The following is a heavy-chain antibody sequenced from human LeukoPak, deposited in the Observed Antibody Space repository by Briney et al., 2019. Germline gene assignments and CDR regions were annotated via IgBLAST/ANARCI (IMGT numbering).Heavy chain of an antibody. J-gene: IGHJ6*03. CDR2: INTDGSST. CDR3: ARATYYYYMDV. CDR1: GFTFSSYV. V-gene: IGHV3-74*01. Sequence: GGSLRLSCAASGFTFSSYVMSWVRQAPGKGLVWVSRINTDGSSTSYADSVKGRFTISRDNAKNTLYLQMNSLRAEDTAVYYCARATYYYYMDVWGKGTTVTVSS.